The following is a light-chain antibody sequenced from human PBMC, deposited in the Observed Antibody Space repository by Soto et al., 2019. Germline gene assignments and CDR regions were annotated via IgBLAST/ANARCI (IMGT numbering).Light chain of an antibody. V-gene: IGKV1-5*03. CDR1: ESISGW. J-gene: IGKJ1*01. Sequence: DIQMTQSPSTLSASVGDRVTITCRASESISGWLAWFQQKPGKAPKLLIYKASILQSGVSSRFSGSESGTEFTLTISSLQPDDFATYFCQQYSAKWPFGQGTKVEIK. CDR3: QQYSAKWP. CDR2: KAS.